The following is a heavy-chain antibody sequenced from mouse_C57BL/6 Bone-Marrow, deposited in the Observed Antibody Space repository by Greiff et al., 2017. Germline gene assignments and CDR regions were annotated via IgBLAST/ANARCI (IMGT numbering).Heavy chain of an antibody. Sequence: EVQLVESGGDLVKPGGSLKLSCAASGFTFSSYGMSWVRQTPDKRLEWVATISSGGSYTYYPDSVKGRFTISRDNAENTLYLQMCSLKSEDTGMYDGARRGYLLDYWGQGTTLTVSS. V-gene: IGHV5-6*01. D-gene: IGHD5-1*01. J-gene: IGHJ2*01. CDR1: GFTFSSYG. CDR3: ARRGYLLDY. CDR2: ISSGGSYT.